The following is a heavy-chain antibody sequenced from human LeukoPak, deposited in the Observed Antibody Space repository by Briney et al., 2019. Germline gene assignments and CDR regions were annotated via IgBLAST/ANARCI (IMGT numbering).Heavy chain of an antibody. CDR1: GYTFTGYY. Sequence: ASVKVSCKASGYTFTGYYMHWVRQAPGQGLEWMGWINPNSGGTNYAQKFQGRVTMTRDTSISTAYMELSRLRSDDTAVYYCARGPLWFGESTPFDPWGQGTLVTVSS. CDR2: INPNSGGT. V-gene: IGHV1-2*02. CDR3: ARGPLWFGESTPFDP. J-gene: IGHJ5*02. D-gene: IGHD3-10*01.